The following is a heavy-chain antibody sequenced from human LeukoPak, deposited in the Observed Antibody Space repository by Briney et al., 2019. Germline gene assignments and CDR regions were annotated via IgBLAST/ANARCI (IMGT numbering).Heavy chain of an antibody. CDR3: ARGYDYSKGGDAFDI. V-gene: IGHV1-46*03. CDR1: GYTFTSYG. D-gene: IGHD4-11*01. Sequence: GASVKVSCKASGYTFTSYGISWVRQAPGQGLEWMGIINPSGGSTSYAQKFQGRVTMTRDTSTSTVYMELSSLRSEDTAVYYCARGYDYSKGGDAFDIWGQGTMVTVSS. J-gene: IGHJ3*02. CDR2: INPSGGST.